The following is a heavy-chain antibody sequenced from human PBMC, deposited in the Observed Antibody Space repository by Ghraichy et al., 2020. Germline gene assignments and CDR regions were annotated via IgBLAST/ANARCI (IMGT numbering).Heavy chain of an antibody. CDR1: GFTSSTFA. CDR2: IDTSAVNT. CDR3: AKGRLPIDF. J-gene: IGHJ4*02. V-gene: IGHV3-23*01. Sequence: GGSLRLSCAASGFTSSTFAMSWARQAPGKELEWVSAIDTSAVNTNYADSVKGRFTISRDNSKNTLFLQMNSLRAEDTAVYFCAKGRLPIDFWGQGTLVTVSS.